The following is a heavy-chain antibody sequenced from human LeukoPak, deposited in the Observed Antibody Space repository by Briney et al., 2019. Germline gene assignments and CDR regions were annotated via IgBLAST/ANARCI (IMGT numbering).Heavy chain of an antibody. D-gene: IGHD3-10*01. CDR2: IYHSGST. J-gene: IGHJ3*02. CDR3: ATPYYYGSGSYSGGNDASDI. CDR1: GYSISSGYY. Sequence: PSETLSLTCTVSGYSISSGYYWGWIRQPPGKGLEWIGSIYHSGSTYYNPSLKSRVTISVDTSKNQFSLKLSSVTAADTAVYYCATPYYYGSGSYSGGNDASDIWGQGTMVTVSS. V-gene: IGHV4-38-2*02.